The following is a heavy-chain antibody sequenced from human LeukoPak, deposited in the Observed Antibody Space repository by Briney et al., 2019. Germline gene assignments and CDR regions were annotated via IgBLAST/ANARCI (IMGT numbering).Heavy chain of an antibody. CDR1: GFTFSSYW. D-gene: IGHD1-26*01. Sequence: PGGSLRLSCAASGFTFSSYWMSWVRQAPGKGLEWVANIKQDGSEKYYVDSVKGRFTISRDNAKDSLYLQMNSLRAEDTAVYYCARVRGSRHRVYFDYWGQGTLVTVSS. V-gene: IGHV3-7*01. CDR3: ARVRGSRHRVYFDY. CDR2: IKQDGSEK. J-gene: IGHJ4*02.